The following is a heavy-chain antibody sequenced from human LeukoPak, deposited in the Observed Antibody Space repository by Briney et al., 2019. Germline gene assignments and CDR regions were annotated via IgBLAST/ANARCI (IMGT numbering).Heavy chain of an antibody. CDR2: ISYDGSNK. D-gene: IGHD2-2*01. CDR3: AKELYRYYYYGVDV. Sequence: GGSLRLSCAASGFTFSSYGMHWVRQAPGRGLEWVAVISYDGSNKYYADSVKGRFTISRDNSKNTLYLQMNSLRAEDTAVYYCAKELYRYYYYGVDVWGKGTTVTVSS. J-gene: IGHJ6*04. CDR1: GFTFSSYG. V-gene: IGHV3-30*18.